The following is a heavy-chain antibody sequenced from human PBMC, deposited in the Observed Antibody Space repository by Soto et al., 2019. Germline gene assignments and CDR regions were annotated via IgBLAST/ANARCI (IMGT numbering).Heavy chain of an antibody. D-gene: IGHD4-17*01. CDR2: ISWESGSI. CDR3: AKSPSYYGDFDY. Sequence: GGSLRLSCAASGFNFDDYAMHWVRQIPGKGLEWVSGISWESGSIGYADSVKGRFSISRDNAKNSLYLQMNSLRAEDTAFYYCAKSPSYYGDFDYWGQGTLVTVSS. J-gene: IGHJ4*02. V-gene: IGHV3-9*01. CDR1: GFNFDDYA.